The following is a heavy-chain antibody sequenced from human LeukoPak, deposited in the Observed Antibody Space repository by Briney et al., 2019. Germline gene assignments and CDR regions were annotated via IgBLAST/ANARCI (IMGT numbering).Heavy chain of an antibody. D-gene: IGHD4-17*01. CDR3: SRRHDYGDFLNWFDP. Sequence: PGGSLRLSCAASGFSFTNAWTTWVRQAPGKGLEWVGHIKSNVDGGTTDYAAPVKGRFTISRDDSKSTLYLQMNSLETEDTAVYYCSRRHDYGDFLNWFDPWGQGTLVTVSS. J-gene: IGHJ5*02. CDR2: IKSNVDGGTT. CDR1: GFSFTNAW. V-gene: IGHV3-15*01.